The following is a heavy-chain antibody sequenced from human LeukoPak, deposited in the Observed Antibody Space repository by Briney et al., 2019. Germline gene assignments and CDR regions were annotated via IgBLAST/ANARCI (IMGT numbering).Heavy chain of an antibody. CDR3: ARVSMVRGNPNWFDP. D-gene: IGHD3-10*01. CDR2: IYYSGST. CDR1: GGSISSSSYY. J-gene: IGHJ5*02. V-gene: IGHV4-39*07. Sequence: SETLSLTCTVSGGSISSSSYYWGWIRQPPGKGLEWIGSIYYSGSTYYNPSLKSRVTISVDTPKNQFSLKLSSVTAADTAVYCCARVSMVRGNPNWFDPWGQGTLVTVSS.